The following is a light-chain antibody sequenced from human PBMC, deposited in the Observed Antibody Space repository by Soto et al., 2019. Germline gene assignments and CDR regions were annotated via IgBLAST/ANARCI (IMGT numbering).Light chain of an antibody. CDR3: QQYNSYPLT. V-gene: IGKV3-15*01. CDR2: GAS. Sequence: IVLTQSPVPLSVSPGDRATLSCRASQSVGSNLAWYQQRPGRPPSLLIYGASTRATGISARFSGSGSGTEFTLTISSLQSEDFATYYCQQYNSYPLTFGGGTKVDIK. J-gene: IGKJ4*01. CDR1: QSVGSN.